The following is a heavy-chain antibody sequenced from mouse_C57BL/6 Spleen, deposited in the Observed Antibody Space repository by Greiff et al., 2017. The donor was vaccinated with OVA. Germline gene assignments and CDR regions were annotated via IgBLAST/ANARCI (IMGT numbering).Heavy chain of an antibody. CDR3: ARGTVVATSYYFDD. V-gene: IGHV1-63*01. CDR1: GYTFTNYW. Sequence: QVQLQQSGAELVRPGTSVKMSCKASGYTFTNYWIGWAKQRPGHGLEWIGDIYPGGGSTNYNEKFKGKATLTADKSSSTAYMQFSSLTSEDSAIYYCARGTVVATSYYFDDWGKGTTLTVSS. CDR2: IYPGGGST. J-gene: IGHJ2*01. D-gene: IGHD1-1*01.